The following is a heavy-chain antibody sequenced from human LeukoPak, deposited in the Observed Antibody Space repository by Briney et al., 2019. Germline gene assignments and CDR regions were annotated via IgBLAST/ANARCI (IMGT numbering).Heavy chain of an antibody. V-gene: IGHV4-34*01. J-gene: IGHJ5*02. CDR3: ARSSPFMAAAGPNWFDP. CDR1: GGSLSGYY. CDR2: IHHSGSA. Sequence: SETLSLTCGVYGGSLSGYYWSWIRQSPGKGLEWIGQIHHSGSANYNPSLKSRVTISVDTSKNQFSLKLSSVTAADTAVYYCARSSPFMAAAGPNWFDPWGQGTLVTVSS. D-gene: IGHD6-13*01.